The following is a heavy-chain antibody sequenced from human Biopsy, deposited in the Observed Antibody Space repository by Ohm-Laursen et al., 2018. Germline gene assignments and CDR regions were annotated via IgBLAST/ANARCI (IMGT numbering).Heavy chain of an antibody. CDR1: GDSLSSGPDN. J-gene: IGHJ4*02. CDR3: ARGRRTSGWPYFAN. CDR2: IYSGGST. Sequence: SETLSLTCAVSGDSLSSGPDNWSWIRQPPGRGLEYIGFIYSGGSTNYNPSLQNRVTMSVDTSKNQFSLKLSSVIAADPAVYYCARGRRTSGWPYFANWGQGTLVTVSS. V-gene: IGHV4-61*01. D-gene: IGHD6-19*01.